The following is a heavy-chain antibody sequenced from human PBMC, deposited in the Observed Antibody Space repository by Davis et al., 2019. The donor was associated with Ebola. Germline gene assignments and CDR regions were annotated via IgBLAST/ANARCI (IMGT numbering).Heavy chain of an antibody. V-gene: IGHV1-24*01. CDR2: FDPESGKV. J-gene: IGHJ6*02. CDR3: ATPHPFLAFQYFGLDV. Sequence: ASVKVSCKVSGYILTELSMHWVRQPPGKGLEWMGGFDPESGKVVYAQKFQGRVTMTEDTSTDTAYLEVTSLRSEDTAVYYCATPHPFLAFQYFGLDVWGQGTTVTVSS. CDR1: GYILTELS. D-gene: IGHD2-21*01.